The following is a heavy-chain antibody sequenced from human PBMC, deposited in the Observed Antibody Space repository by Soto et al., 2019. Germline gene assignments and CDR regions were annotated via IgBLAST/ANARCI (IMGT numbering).Heavy chain of an antibody. V-gene: IGHV1-69*15. Sequence: QVQLVQSGAEVKKPGSSVKVSCKASGGTFSNNAISWVRQAPGQGLEWMGTIIPLFGTANYAQKLQGRVPLTGAEATSTGSMQLSSLTSEDPAVQYCATSRIRYHSPGHYDGIYGREVSGQRPRVTVSS. D-gene: IGHD5-12*01. J-gene: IGHJ6*02. CDR3: ATSRIRYHSPGHYDGIYGREV. CDR1: GGTFSNNA. CDR2: IIPLFGTA.